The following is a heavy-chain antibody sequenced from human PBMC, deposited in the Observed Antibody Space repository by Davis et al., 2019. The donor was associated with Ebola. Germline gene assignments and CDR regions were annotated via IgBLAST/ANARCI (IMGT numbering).Heavy chain of an antibody. D-gene: IGHD3-16*02. CDR1: GFTFSKYW. CDR2: INSDGSSS. Sequence: HTGGSLRLSCAASGFTFSKYWMHWVRQTPGKGLMWVSRINSDGSSSTREYADSVKGRFTISRDNDKNTLYLQMNSLRAEDTALYYCAKDIGSRAEYFQHWGQGTLVTVSS. CDR3: AKDIGSRAEYFQH. J-gene: IGHJ1*01. V-gene: IGHV3-74*03.